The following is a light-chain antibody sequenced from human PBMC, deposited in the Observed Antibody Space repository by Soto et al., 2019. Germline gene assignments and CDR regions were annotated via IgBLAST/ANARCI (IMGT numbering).Light chain of an antibody. V-gene: IGKV4-1*01. CDR3: QQYYSTPIT. CDR2: WAS. Sequence: DIVITQSAYSLAVSXXXXXXIXXXSSQRVLYSSNNKNYLTWYQQKPGQPPKLLIYWASTRESGVPDRFSGSGSGTDFTLTISSLQAEDVAVYYCQQYYSTPITFGQGT. CDR1: QRVLYSSNNKNY. J-gene: IGKJ5*01.